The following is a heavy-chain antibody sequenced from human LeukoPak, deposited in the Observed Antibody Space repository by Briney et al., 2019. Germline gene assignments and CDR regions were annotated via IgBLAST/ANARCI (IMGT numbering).Heavy chain of an antibody. CDR2: IHHSGST. J-gene: IGHJ4*01. Sequence: PSETLSLTCAVYGGSFSYYYWTWIRQPPGKGLEWIGEIHHSGSTNYNPSLKSRVTISVDTSKNQFSLKLSSVTAADTAVYYCARGVAAVAGMGADYWGQEPWSPSPQ. D-gene: IGHD6-19*01. CDR3: ARGVAAVAGMGADY. CDR1: GGSFSYYY. V-gene: IGHV4-34*01.